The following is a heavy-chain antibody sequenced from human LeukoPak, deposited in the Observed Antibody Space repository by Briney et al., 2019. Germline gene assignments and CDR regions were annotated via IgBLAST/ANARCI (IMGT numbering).Heavy chain of an antibody. D-gene: IGHD6-13*01. CDR1: GFTFSSYW. Sequence: PGGSLRLSCAASGFTFSSYWMSWVRQAPEKGLEWVANVKEDGSETYYVDSVKGRFTISRDNAKNSLYLQMSGLRAEDTAVYYCTRVDGSSSCPDYWGQGTLVTVSS. V-gene: IGHV3-7*01. CDR2: VKEDGSET. CDR3: TRVDGSSSCPDY. J-gene: IGHJ4*02.